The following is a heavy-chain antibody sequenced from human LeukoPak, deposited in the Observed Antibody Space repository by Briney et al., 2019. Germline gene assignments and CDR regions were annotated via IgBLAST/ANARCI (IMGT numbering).Heavy chain of an antibody. J-gene: IGHJ3*02. CDR3: ARPAVTTPLDAFDI. Sequence: SQTLSLTCTVSGGSISSGGYYWSWIRQHPGKGLEWIGYIYYSGSTYYNPSLKSRVTISVDTSKNQFSLKLSSVTAADTAVYYCARPAVTTPLDAFDIWGQGTMVTVSS. CDR2: IYYSGST. V-gene: IGHV4-31*03. CDR1: GGSISSGGYY. D-gene: IGHD4-17*01.